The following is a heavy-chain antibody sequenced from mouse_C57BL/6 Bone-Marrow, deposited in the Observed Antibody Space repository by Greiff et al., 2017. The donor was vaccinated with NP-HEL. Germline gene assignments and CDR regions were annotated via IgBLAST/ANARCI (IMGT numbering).Heavy chain of an antibody. V-gene: IGHV6-3*01. J-gene: IGHJ4*01. CDR2: IRLKSDNYAT. CDR3: TGRATMITTTGYYYAMDY. Sequence: EVKVEESGGGLVQPGGSMKLSCVASGFTFSNYWMNWVRQSPEKGLEWVAQIRLKSDNYATHYAESVKGRFTISRDDSKSSVYLQMNNLRAEDTGIYYCTGRATMITTTGYYYAMDYWGQGTSVTVSS. D-gene: IGHD2-4*01. CDR1: GFTFSNYW.